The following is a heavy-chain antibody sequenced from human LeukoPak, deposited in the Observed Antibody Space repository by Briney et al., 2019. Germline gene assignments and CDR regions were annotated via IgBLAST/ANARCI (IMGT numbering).Heavy chain of an antibody. CDR1: GFTFSTHG. CDR2: ISYDGSRI. J-gene: IGHJ4*02. D-gene: IGHD3-10*01. CDR3: TKDFEPRVNHYVSGTYNDY. V-gene: IGHV3-30*18. Sequence: GGSLRLSCAASGFTFSTHGMHWVRQAPGKGLEWVAVISYDGSRIFYADSVRGRFTISRDNFKNTLFLRMNSLRPEDTAVYYCTKDFEPRVNHYVSGTYNDYWGQGTLVTVSS.